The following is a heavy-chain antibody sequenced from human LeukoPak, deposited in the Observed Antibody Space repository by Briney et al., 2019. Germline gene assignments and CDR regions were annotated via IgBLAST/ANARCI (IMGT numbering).Heavy chain of an antibody. D-gene: IGHD5/OR15-5a*01. CDR2: ISNDDRNI. J-gene: IGHJ4*02. CDR1: GFTFSIYW. Sequence: GGSLRLSCQPSGFTFSIYWMHWVRQAPGKGLEWISRISNDDRNIRYADSVKGRFTISRDTAKNTLYLQMNSLRAEDTAMYYCARENLESTFPMQYWGQGTLVTVSS. CDR3: ARENLESTFPMQY. V-gene: IGHV3-74*01.